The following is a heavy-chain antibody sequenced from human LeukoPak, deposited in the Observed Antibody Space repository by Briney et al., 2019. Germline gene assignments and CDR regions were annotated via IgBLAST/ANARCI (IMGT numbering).Heavy chain of an antibody. Sequence: PSETLSLTCTVSGGSISSYYWSWIRQPPGKGLEWIGYIYYSGSTNYNPSLKSRVTISVDTSKNQFSLKLRSVTAADTAVYYCARDRCELQDRSAFDIWGQGTMVTVSS. CDR1: GGSISSYY. V-gene: IGHV4-59*01. J-gene: IGHJ3*02. CDR3: ARDRCELQDRSAFDI. D-gene: IGHD1-26*01. CDR2: IYYSGST.